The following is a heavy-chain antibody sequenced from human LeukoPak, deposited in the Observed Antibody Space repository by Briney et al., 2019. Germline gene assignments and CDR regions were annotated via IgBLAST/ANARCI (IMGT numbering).Heavy chain of an antibody. V-gene: IGHV3-23*01. CDR1: GFTFSSYA. CDR2: ISGSGGST. CDR3: AKGKAGASITDHYSGMDV. D-gene: IGHD6-19*01. J-gene: IGHJ6*02. Sequence: GGSLRLSCAASGFTFSSYAMSWVRQAPGKGLEWFSGISGSGGSTYHADCVKGRFTISRDNSKNTLYLLMSLLRADDTAVYYCAKGKAGASITDHYSGMDVWGQGTTVTVSS.